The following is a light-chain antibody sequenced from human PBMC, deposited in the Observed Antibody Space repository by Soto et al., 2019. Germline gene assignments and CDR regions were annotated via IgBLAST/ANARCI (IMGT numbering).Light chain of an antibody. CDR1: QSIRNN. CDR2: DAS. Sequence: EVVMTQFPATLSVSPGERATLSCRASQSIRNNLAWYQQKPGQAPRLLIQDASTRATGISARFSGSGSGTELTLTISSLQSEDFAIYYCQQYNNWPPGTFGQGTKVDIK. J-gene: IGKJ1*01. CDR3: QQYNNWPPGT. V-gene: IGKV3-15*01.